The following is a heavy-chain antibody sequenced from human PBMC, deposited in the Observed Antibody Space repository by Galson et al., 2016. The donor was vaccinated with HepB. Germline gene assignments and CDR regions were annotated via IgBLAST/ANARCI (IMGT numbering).Heavy chain of an antibody. CDR1: GLIFSNYE. V-gene: IGHV3-48*03. Sequence: SLRLSCADSGLIFSNYEMNWVRQAPGKGLEWVSYISSGGKERYYADSVKGRFTISRDNAKNSLFLQMNSLRVEDTAVYYCVRDRPVRGVIIRDFDFWGQGTRVTVSS. CDR2: ISSGGKER. J-gene: IGHJ4*02. CDR3: VRDRPVRGVIIRDFDF. D-gene: IGHD3-10*01.